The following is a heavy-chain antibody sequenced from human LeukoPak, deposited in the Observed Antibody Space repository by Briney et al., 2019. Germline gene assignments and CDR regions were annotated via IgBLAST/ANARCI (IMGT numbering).Heavy chain of an antibody. Sequence: PGRSLRLSCAASGFTFSSYAMHWVRQAPGKGLEWEAVISYDGSNKYYADSVKGRFTISRDNSKNTLYLQMNSLRAEDTAVYYCAREDIVATPNFDYWGQGTLVTVSS. CDR3: AREDIVATPNFDY. V-gene: IGHV3-30-3*01. J-gene: IGHJ4*02. CDR2: ISYDGSNK. D-gene: IGHD5-12*01. CDR1: GFTFSSYA.